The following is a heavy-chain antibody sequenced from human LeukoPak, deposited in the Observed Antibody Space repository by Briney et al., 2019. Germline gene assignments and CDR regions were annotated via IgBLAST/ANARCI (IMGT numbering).Heavy chain of an antibody. D-gene: IGHD2-21*02. Sequence: ASVKVSCKASGYTFTSYDINWVRQATGQGLEWMGWMNPNSGNTGYAQKFQGRVTITRNTSISTAYMELSSLRSEDTAVYYCARALDTIVVVTATPYAFDIWGQGTMVTVSS. V-gene: IGHV1-8*03. CDR1: GYTFTSYD. CDR3: ARALDTIVVVTATPYAFDI. CDR2: MNPNSGNT. J-gene: IGHJ3*02.